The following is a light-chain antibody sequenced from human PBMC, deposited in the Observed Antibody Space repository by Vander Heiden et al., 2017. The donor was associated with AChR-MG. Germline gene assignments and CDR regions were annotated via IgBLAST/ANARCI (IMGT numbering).Light chain of an antibody. CDR3: AAWDDSLNGHV. V-gene: IGLV1-44*01. Sequence: QSVLTQAPSASGTPGQRVTISCSGSSSNIETNTVNWYQQLPGTAPKLLIYNSNQRPSGVPDRFSGSKSGTSASLAISGLQSEDEADYYCAAWDDSLNGHVFGTGTKVTVL. J-gene: IGLJ1*01. CDR1: SSNIETNT. CDR2: NSN.